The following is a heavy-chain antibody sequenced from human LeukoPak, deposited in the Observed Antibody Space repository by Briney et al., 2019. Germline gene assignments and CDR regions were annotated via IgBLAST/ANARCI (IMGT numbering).Heavy chain of an antibody. V-gene: IGHV6-1*01. Sequence: SQTLSLTCAISGDSVSTNSAAWNWIRQSPSRGLEWLGRTYYRSKWHNDYAVSMKSRITINPDTSKNQLSLQLNSVTPEDTAVFFCARERSSTFDIWGQGTMVTVSS. J-gene: IGHJ3*02. CDR1: GDSVSTNSAA. CDR2: TYYRSKWHN. CDR3: ARERSSTFDI.